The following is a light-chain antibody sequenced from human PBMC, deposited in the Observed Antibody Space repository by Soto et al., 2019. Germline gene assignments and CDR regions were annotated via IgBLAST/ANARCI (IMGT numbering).Light chain of an antibody. CDR3: QQYNNWPAAWT. J-gene: IGKJ1*01. V-gene: IGKV1-5*01. Sequence: DIQMTQSRSTLSASVGDGVTITCRASQSIGIWLAWYQQKPGKAPKLLIYDASNLETGVPSRFGGSGSGTEFTLTISSLQSEDFAVYYCQQYNNWPAAWTFGQGTKVDIK. CDR1: QSIGIW. CDR2: DAS.